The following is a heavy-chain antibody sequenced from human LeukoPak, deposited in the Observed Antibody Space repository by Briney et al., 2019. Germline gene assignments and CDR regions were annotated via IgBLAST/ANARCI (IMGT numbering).Heavy chain of an antibody. D-gene: IGHD2-8*01. CDR1: GGTFSSYA. Sequence: ASVKVSCKASGGTFSSYAISWVRQAPGQGLEWMGGTIPIFGTANYAQKFQGRVTITTDESTSTAYMELSSLRSEDTAVYYCARGEGFCTNGVCHPGAFDIWGQGTMVTVSS. V-gene: IGHV1-69*05. CDR3: ARGEGFCTNGVCHPGAFDI. CDR2: TIPIFGTA. J-gene: IGHJ3*02.